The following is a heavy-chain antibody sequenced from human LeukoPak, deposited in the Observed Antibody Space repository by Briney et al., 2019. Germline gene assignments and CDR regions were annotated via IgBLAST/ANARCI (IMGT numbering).Heavy chain of an antibody. Sequence: SSQTLSLTCTVSGGSISSGSYYWSWIRQPAGKGLEWIGRIYTSGSTNYNPSLKSRVTISVDTSKNQFSLKLSSVTAADTAVYYCARVGSSSWYGGWFDPWGQGTLVTVSS. CDR1: GGSISSGSYY. D-gene: IGHD6-13*01. CDR2: IYTSGST. CDR3: ARVGSSSWYGGWFDP. J-gene: IGHJ5*02. V-gene: IGHV4-61*02.